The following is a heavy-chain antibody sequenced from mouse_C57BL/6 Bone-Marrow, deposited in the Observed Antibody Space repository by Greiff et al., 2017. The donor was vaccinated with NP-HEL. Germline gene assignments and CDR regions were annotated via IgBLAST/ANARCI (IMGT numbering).Heavy chain of an antibody. CDR2: IYPGDGDT. CDR1: GYAFSSYW. J-gene: IGHJ2*01. V-gene: IGHV1-80*01. Sequence: QVQLKESGAELVKPGASVKISCKASGYAFSSYWMNWVKQRPGKGLEWIGQIYPGDGDTNYNGKFQGKATLTAAKSSRPAYMQLSSLTSEDAAVYFCAKDWHYFDDGGQGTTLTVSA. D-gene: IGHD4-1*01. CDR3: AKDWHYFDD.